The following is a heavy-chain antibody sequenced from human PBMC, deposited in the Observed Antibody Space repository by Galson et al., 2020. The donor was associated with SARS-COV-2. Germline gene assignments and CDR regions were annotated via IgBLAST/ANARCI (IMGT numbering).Heavy chain of an antibody. CDR1: GYSFIRYW. CDR2: IDPSDSYT. J-gene: IGHJ4*02. D-gene: IGHD1-26*01. Sequence: HGESLKISCKGSGYSFIRYWISWVRQMPGKGLEWMGRIDPSDSYTNYSPSFQGHVTISVDQSKSTAYLQWSSLKASDSAMYYCARLDVGGDYWGQGTLVTVSS. CDR3: ARLDVGGDY. V-gene: IGHV5-10-1*01.